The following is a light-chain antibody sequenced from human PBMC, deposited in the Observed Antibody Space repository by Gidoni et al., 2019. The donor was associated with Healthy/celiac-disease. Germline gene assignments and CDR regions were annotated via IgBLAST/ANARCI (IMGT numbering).Light chain of an antibody. CDR3: SSYTSSSTYV. J-gene: IGLJ1*01. V-gene: IGLV2-14*01. CDR1: SSDVGGYKY. Sequence: QSALPQPASVSVSPGQSITISCTGTSSDVGGYKYVSWYQQHPGKAPKLMIYEVSNRPSGVSNRCSGSKSGNTASLTISGRQAEDEADYYCSSYTSSSTYVFGTGTKVTVL. CDR2: EVS.